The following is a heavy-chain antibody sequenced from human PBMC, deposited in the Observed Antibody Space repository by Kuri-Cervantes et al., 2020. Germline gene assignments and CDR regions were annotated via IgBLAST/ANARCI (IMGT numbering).Heavy chain of an antibody. CDR3: ARDKASRHYYYYGMDV. V-gene: IGHV3-23*01. CDR2: ISGSGGST. CDR1: GFTFSSYG. J-gene: IGHJ6*02. Sequence: GESLKISCAASGFTFSSYGMHWVRQAPGKGLEWVSAISGSGGSTYYADSVKGRFTISRDNSKNTLYLQMNSLRAEDTAVYYCARDKASRHYYYYGMDVWGQGTTVTVSS.